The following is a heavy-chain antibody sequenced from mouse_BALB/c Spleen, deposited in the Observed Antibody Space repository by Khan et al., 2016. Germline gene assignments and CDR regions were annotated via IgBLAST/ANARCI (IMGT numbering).Heavy chain of an antibody. V-gene: IGHV1S81*02. Sequence: QVQLQQPGAELVKPGASVKLSCKASGYTFTSYWMHWVKQRPGQGLEWIGEINPSNGRTNYNEKFKSKATLTVDKSSSTAYMQLSSLTSEDSAVYYCARTYRYEGYYAMDYWGQGTSVTVSS. CDR3: ARTYRYEGYYAMDY. J-gene: IGHJ4*01. D-gene: IGHD2-14*01. CDR2: INPSNGRT. CDR1: GYTFTSYW.